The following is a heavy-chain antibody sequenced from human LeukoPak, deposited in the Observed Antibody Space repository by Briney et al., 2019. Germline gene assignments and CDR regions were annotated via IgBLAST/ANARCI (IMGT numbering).Heavy chain of an antibody. D-gene: IGHD3-9*01. CDR1: GITFSSYG. CDR3: ANLHYDILTGYIYYFDY. CDR2: ISSTGGTT. Sequence: GGSLRLSCAASGITFSSYGMSWVRQAPGKGLEWVSSISSTGGTTYYADSVRGRSTIPRDNSKNTLYLQMNSLRAEDTAVYYCANLHYDILTGYIYYFDYWGQGTLVTVSS. V-gene: IGHV3-23*01. J-gene: IGHJ4*02.